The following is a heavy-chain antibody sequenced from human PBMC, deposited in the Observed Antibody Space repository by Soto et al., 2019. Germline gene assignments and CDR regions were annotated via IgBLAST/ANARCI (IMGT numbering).Heavy chain of an antibody. V-gene: IGHV3-23*01. CDR2: ISGSGGST. Sequence: GGSLRLSCAASGFTFSSYAMSWVRQAPGKGLEWVSAISGSGGSTYYADSVKGRFTISRDNSKNTLYLQMNSLRAEDTAVYYCAKYGDYYDSSGYYYVFDYWGQGTLVTVSS. J-gene: IGHJ4*02. D-gene: IGHD3-22*01. CDR3: AKYGDYYDSSGYYYVFDY. CDR1: GFTFSSYA.